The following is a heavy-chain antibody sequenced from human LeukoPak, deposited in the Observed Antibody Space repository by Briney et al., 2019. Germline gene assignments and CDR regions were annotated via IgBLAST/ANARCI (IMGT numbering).Heavy chain of an antibody. CDR1: GGSISSYY. V-gene: IGHV4-4*09. D-gene: IGHD2-2*01. CDR3: AGGVPAAIVWFDA. J-gene: IGHJ5*02. CDR2: IYTSGST. Sequence: PSETLSLTCTVSGGSISSYYWSWIWQPPGKGLEWIGYIYTSGSTNYNPSLKSRVTISVDTSKNQFSLKLSSVTAADTAVYYCAGGVPAAIVWFDAWGQGTLVTVSS.